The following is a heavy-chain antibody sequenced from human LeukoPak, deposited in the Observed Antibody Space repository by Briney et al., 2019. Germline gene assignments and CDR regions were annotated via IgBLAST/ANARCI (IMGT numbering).Heavy chain of an antibody. Sequence: SETLSLTCAVSGGSISSGGYSWSWIRQPPGKGLEWIGYIYYSGSTYYNPSLKSRVTISVDTSKNQFSLKLSSVTAADTAVYYCARAYCTNGVCYPNWFDPWGQGTLVTVSS. V-gene: IGHV4-30-4*07. D-gene: IGHD2-8*01. CDR3: ARAYCTNGVCYPNWFDP. CDR2: IYYSGST. CDR1: GGSISSGGYS. J-gene: IGHJ5*02.